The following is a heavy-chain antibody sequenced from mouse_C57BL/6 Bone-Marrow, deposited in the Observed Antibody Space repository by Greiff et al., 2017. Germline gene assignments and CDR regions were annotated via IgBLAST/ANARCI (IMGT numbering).Heavy chain of an antibody. V-gene: IGHV1-59*01. J-gene: IGHJ2*01. CDR1: GYTFTSYW. CDR3: AKGGNYVGDY. CDR2: IDPSDSYT. Sequence: VQLQQPGAELVRPGTSVKLSCKASGYTFTSYWMHWVKQRPGQGLEWIGVIDPSDSYTNYNQKFKGKATLTVDTSSSTAYMQLSSLTSEDSAVSYCAKGGNYVGDYWGQGTTLTVSS. D-gene: IGHD2-1*01.